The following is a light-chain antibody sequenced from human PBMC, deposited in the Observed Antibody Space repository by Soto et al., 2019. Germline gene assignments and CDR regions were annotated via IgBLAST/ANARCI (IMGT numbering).Light chain of an antibody. J-gene: IGKJ3*01. CDR3: QRGYNTLFT. CDR2: AAS. Sequence: DIQMTQSPSSLSASVGDRVTITCRASQTISTYLNWYQQKPGKAPKLLISAASSLQSGVPSRFSGCGFGTEFTLTISSLQPEDFATYYCQRGYNTLFTFGPGTEVDV. CDR1: QTISTY. V-gene: IGKV1-39*01.